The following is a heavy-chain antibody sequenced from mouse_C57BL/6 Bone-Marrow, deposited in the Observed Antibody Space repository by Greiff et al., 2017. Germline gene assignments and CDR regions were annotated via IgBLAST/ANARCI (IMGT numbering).Heavy chain of an antibody. CDR3: ARSGILIVTVRYFDV. CDR1: GYTFTSYS. J-gene: IGHJ1*03. Sequence: VQLQQPGAELVKPGASVKLSCKASGYTFTSYSMHWVQQSPGQGLEWIGMIHPNSGSTNYNEKFKSKATLTVDKSSSTAYMQLSSLTSEDSAVYYCARSGILIVTVRYFDVWGTGTTVTVSS. D-gene: IGHD2-12*01. CDR2: IHPNSGST. V-gene: IGHV1-64*01.